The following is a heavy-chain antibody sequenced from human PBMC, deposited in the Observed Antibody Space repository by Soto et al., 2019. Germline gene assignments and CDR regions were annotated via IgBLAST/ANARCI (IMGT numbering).Heavy chain of an antibody. V-gene: IGHV3-23*01. CDR3: AKDLIVAPIRYQDY. J-gene: IGHJ4*02. Sequence: GGSLRLSCAASGFTFSSYAMSWVRQAPGKGLEWVSGISGSGSTTYYADSVKGRFTISRDNSKNTLYLQVDSLRAEDAAVYYCAKDLIVAPIRYQDYWGQGALVTVSS. D-gene: IGHD5-12*01. CDR2: ISGSGSTT. CDR1: GFTFSSYA.